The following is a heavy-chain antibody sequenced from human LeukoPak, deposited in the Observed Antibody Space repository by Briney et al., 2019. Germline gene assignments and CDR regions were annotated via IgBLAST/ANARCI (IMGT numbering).Heavy chain of an antibody. CDR3: ARDQDGDYYFDY. J-gene: IGHJ4*02. CDR2: TYYRSTWYN. D-gene: IGHD4-17*01. V-gene: IGHV6-1*01. Sequence: SQTLSLTCAISGDSVSSNSVTWNWIRQSPSRGLEWLGRTYYRSTWYNDYAVSVRGRITVNPDTSKNQFSLQLNSVTPEDTAVYYCARDQDGDYYFDYWGQGTLVTVSS. CDR1: GDSVSSNSVT.